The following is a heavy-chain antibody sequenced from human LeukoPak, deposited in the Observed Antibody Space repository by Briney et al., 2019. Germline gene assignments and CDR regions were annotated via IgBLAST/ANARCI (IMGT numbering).Heavy chain of an antibody. D-gene: IGHD2-2*01. CDR2: MNPNSGNT. CDR1: GYTFTSYD. CDR3: ARGQCSSSSCYLYYYYMDV. J-gene: IGHJ6*03. V-gene: IGHV1-8*01. Sequence: ASVKVSCKASGYTFTSYDINWVRQAAGQGLEWMGWMNPNSGNTGYAQKFQGRVTMTRNTSINTAYMELSSLTSEDTAVYYCARGQCSSSSCYLYYYYMDVWGKGTTVTVSS.